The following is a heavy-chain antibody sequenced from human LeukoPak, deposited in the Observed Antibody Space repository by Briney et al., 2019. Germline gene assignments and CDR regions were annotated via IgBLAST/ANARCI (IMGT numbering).Heavy chain of an antibody. Sequence: GGSLRLSCAASGFTFSSYWMSWVRQAPGKGLEWVSTISGSSGSTYYADSVKGRFTISRDNSKNTLYLQMNTLRAEDTAVYYCAKASRFGYSYGPREYFYYMDVWGKGTTVTISS. CDR3: AKASRFGYSYGPREYFYYMDV. J-gene: IGHJ6*03. V-gene: IGHV3-23*01. D-gene: IGHD5-18*01. CDR2: ISGSSGST. CDR1: GFTFSSYW.